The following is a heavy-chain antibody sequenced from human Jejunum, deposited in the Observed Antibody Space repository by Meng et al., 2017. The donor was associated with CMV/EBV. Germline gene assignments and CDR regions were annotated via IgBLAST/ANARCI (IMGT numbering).Heavy chain of an antibody. CDR3: ARVGGNYYYYGMDV. CDR1: GFTFDEYG. V-gene: IGHV3-20*03. Sequence: GFTFDEYGMSWVRQVPGKGLEWVSGVNWNGDNTGYAGSVRGRFTISRDSAKNCTYLQMNSLRVEDTALYYCARVGGNYYYYGMDVWGQGTTVTVSS. D-gene: IGHD3-16*01. J-gene: IGHJ6*02. CDR2: VNWNGDNT.